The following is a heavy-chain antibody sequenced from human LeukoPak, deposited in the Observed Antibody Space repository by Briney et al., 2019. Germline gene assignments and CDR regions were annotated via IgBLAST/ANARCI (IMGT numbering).Heavy chain of an antibody. J-gene: IGHJ4*02. CDR3: ARDSAIHIAAAGMIDY. CDR1: GYTFTSYG. V-gene: IGHV1-18*01. Sequence: ASVKVSCKASGYTFTSYGISWVRQAPGQGLEWMGWISAYNGNTNYAQKLQGRVTTTTDTSTSTAYMELRSLRSDDTAVYYCARDSAIHIAAAGMIDYWGQGTLVTVSS. D-gene: IGHD6-13*01. CDR2: ISAYNGNT.